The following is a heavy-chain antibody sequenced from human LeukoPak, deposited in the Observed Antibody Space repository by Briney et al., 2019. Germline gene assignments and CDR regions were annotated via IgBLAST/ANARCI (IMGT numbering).Heavy chain of an antibody. CDR2: INHSGST. J-gene: IGHJ4*02. CDR1: GGSFSDYY. CDR3: ARIGSGYYFDY. Sequence: SETLSLTCAVYGGSFSDYYWSWIRQPPGKGLEWIGEINHSGSTNYNPSLKSRVTISVDTSKNRFSLKLSSVTAADTAVYYCARIGSGYYFDYWGQGTLVTVSS. V-gene: IGHV4-34*01. D-gene: IGHD3-22*01.